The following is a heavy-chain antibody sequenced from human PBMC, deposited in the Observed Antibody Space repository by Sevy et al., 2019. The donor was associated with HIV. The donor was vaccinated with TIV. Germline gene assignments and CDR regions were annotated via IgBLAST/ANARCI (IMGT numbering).Heavy chain of an antibody. V-gene: IGHV3-21*01. Sequence: GGSLRLSCAASGFTFSSYSMNWVRQAPGKGLEWVSSISSSSSYIYYADSVKGRFTISRDNAKNSLYLQMNSLRAEDTAVYYCARGPLSSSWYLLFDYWGQGTLVTVSS. CDR3: ARGPLSSSWYLLFDY. J-gene: IGHJ4*02. CDR2: ISSSSSYI. D-gene: IGHD6-13*01. CDR1: GFTFSSYS.